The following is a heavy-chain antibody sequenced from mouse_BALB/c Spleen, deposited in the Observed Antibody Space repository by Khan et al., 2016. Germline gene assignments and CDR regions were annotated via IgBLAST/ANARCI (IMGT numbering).Heavy chain of an antibody. Sequence: EVELVESGPGLMKPSQSLSLTCTVTGYSITSDYAWNWIRQFPGNKLEWMGYIIYSGSTTYTPSRKTRISITRHTSKNQFFLQLNSVTIEDTATYYCARDEPNYDMDYRDQGTSVTVSS. CDR3: ARDEPNYDMDY. CDR1: GYSITSDYA. V-gene: IGHV3-2*02. J-gene: IGHJ4*01. CDR2: IIYSGST.